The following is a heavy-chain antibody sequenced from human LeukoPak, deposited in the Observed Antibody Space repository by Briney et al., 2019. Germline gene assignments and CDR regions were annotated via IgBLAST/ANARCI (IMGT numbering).Heavy chain of an antibody. CDR2: IKEDGSEK. D-gene: IGHD4-17*01. V-gene: IGHV3-7*01. J-gene: IGHJ4*02. CDR1: GFTFRSYW. CDR3: ARDGDGHGDDYDY. Sequence: GGSRRLSGEPSGFTFRSYWMGWVRQAPGKGLEWLADIKEDGSEKYYVDSVKGRFTISRDNAKNSMYLQMNSLRAADTAVYYCARDGDGHGDDYDYWGQGSLVTVSS.